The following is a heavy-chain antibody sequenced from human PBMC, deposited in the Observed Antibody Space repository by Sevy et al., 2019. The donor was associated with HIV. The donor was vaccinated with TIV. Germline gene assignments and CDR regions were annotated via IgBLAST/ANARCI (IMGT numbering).Heavy chain of an antibody. V-gene: IGHV1-18*01. CDR1: GYVFASYG. Sequence: ASVKVSCKAFGYVFASYGISWVRQAPGQGLEWMGWISPFSGDTKYAQKFQGRVTMTTDTSTATAYMEVSSLRSDDTAVYYCARDKEQFPNLPARWFDPWGQGTLVTVSS. CDR3: ARDKEQFPNLPARWFDP. J-gene: IGHJ5*02. CDR2: ISPFSGDT. D-gene: IGHD6-19*01.